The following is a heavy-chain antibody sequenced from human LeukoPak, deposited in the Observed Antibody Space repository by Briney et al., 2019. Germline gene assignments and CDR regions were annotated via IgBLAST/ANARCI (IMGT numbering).Heavy chain of an antibody. Sequence: ASVKVSCKASRYTFTGYYMHWVRQAPGQGLEWMGGINPNRGGTNYAQKFQGRVTMTRDTSISTAYLELSRLRSDDTAVYYCARDHLAIFGVAESWFAPWGQGTLVTVSS. CDR2: INPNRGGT. D-gene: IGHD3-3*01. CDR3: ARDHLAIFGVAESWFAP. CDR1: RYTFTGYY. J-gene: IGHJ5*02. V-gene: IGHV1-2*02.